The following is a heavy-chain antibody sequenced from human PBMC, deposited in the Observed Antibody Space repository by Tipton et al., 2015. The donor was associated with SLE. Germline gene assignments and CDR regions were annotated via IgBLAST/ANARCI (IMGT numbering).Heavy chain of an antibody. D-gene: IGHD6-13*01. J-gene: IGHJ6*02. V-gene: IGHV4-39*01. Sequence: TLSLTCTVSGGSISSSSYYWGWIRQPPGKGLEWIGSIYYSGSTYYNPSLKSRVTISVDTSKNPFSLKLSSVTAADTAVYYCARGRSSWYGWYGMDVWGQGTTVTVSS. CDR1: GGSISSSSYY. CDR3: ARGRSSWYGWYGMDV. CDR2: IYYSGST.